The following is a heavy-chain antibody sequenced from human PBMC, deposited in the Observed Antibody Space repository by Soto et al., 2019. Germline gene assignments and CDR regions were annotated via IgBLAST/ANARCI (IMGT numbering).Heavy chain of an antibody. CDR1: GFTFSSYA. V-gene: IGHV3-23*01. CDR3: ATRRYFDWSPFDY. D-gene: IGHD3-9*01. J-gene: IGHJ4*02. Sequence: GGSLRLSCAASGFTFSSYAMSWVRQAPGKGLEWVSAISGSGGSTYYADSVKGRFTISRDNSKNTLYLQMNSLRAEDTAVYYCATRRYFDWSPFDYWGQGTLVTVSS. CDR2: ISGSGGST.